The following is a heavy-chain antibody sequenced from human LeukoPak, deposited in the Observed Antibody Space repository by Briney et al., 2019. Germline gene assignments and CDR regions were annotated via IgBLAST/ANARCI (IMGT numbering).Heavy chain of an antibody. CDR2: IHYSGST. D-gene: IGHD6-13*01. J-gene: IGHJ4*02. Sequence: SETLSLTCTVSGGSINSGDYYWSWIRQHPGKDLEWIGYIHYSGSTYYNPSLKSRLTISVDTSNNQFSLKLSSVTAADTAVYYCAREVRIAADATYDHWGQGTLVTVSS. V-gene: IGHV4-31*03. CDR3: AREVRIAADATYDH. CDR1: GGSINSGDYY.